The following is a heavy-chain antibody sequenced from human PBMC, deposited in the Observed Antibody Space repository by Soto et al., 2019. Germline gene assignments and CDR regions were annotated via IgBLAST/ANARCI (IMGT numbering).Heavy chain of an antibody. D-gene: IGHD3-10*01. CDR2: IRSKAYGGTT. CDR3: TRAAWFGELLGSFDY. CDR1: GFTFGDYA. V-gene: IGHV3-49*03. J-gene: IGHJ4*02. Sequence: GGSLRLSCTASGFTFGDYAMSWFRQAPGKGLEWVGFIRSKAYGGTTEYAASVKGRFTISRDDSKSIAYLQMNSLKTEDTAVYYCTRAAWFGELLGSFDYWGQGTLVTVSS.